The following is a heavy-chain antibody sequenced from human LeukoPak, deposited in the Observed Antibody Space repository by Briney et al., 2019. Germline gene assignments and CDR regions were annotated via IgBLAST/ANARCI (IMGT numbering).Heavy chain of an antibody. CDR3: ARGVVIGSSWLYWYFDL. CDR2: IYTSGST. Sequence: PSETLSLTCTVSGGSISSYYWSWIRQPAGKGLEWIGRIYTSGSTNYNPSLKSRVTMSVDTSKNQFSLKLSSVTAADTAVYYCARGVVIGSSWLYWYFDLWGRGTLVTVSS. D-gene: IGHD6-13*01. V-gene: IGHV4-4*07. CDR1: GGSISSYY. J-gene: IGHJ2*01.